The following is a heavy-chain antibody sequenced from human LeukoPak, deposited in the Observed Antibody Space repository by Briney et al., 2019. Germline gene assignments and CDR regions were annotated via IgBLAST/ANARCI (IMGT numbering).Heavy chain of an antibody. CDR1: GGSFSGYY. J-gene: IGHJ4*02. V-gene: IGHV4-34*01. CDR2: INHSGST. CDR3: ARVPSAVAGLSR. Sequence: SETPSLTCAVSGGSFSGYYWSWSRHPPGKGLEWSGEINHSGSTNYNSYLKSRVTISVATSKNQFPLKLSSVTAADTAVYYCARVPSAVAGLSRWGQGTLVTVSS. D-gene: IGHD6-19*01.